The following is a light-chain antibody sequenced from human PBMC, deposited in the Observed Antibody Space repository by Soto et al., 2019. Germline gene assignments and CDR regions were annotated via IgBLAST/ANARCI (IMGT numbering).Light chain of an antibody. J-gene: IGKJ5*01. CDR1: QSVSSY. CDR3: QQRSNWPPIT. CDR2: DAS. V-gene: IGKV3-11*01. Sequence: EMVLTQSPATLSLSPGERATLSFGASQSVSSYLAWYQQKPGQAPRLLIYDASNRATGIPARFSGSGSGTDFTLTISSLEPEDFAVYYCQQRSNWPPITFGQGTRLEIK.